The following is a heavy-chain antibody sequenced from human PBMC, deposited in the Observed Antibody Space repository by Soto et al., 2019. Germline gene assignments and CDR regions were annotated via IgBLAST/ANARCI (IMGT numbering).Heavy chain of an antibody. J-gene: IGHJ4*02. D-gene: IGHD5-12*01. CDR2: INPNSGGT. CDR1: GYPLTGYY. CDR3: ARGRLRLDY. Sequence: ASVKVSCKASGYPLTGYYMHSVRQAPGQGLEWMGWINPNSGGTNYPQKFEGWVTMTRDNSISTAYKELRRLRSDDTAVYYCARGRLRLDYWGQGNLVTVSS. V-gene: IGHV1-2*04.